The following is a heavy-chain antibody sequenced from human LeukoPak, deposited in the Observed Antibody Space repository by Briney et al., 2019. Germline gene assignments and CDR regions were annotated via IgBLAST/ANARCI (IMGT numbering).Heavy chain of an antibody. J-gene: IGHJ4*02. Sequence: AGGSLRLSCAASGFTFSSYAMSWVRQAPGKGLEWVSAISGSGGSTYYADSVEGRFTISRDNSKDTLYLQMNSLRAEDTTMYYCAKEKSPYYYDSSTYRPPLDSWGQGTLVTVSS. D-gene: IGHD3-22*01. CDR2: ISGSGGST. V-gene: IGHV3-23*01. CDR1: GFTFSSYA. CDR3: AKEKSPYYYDSSTYRPPLDS.